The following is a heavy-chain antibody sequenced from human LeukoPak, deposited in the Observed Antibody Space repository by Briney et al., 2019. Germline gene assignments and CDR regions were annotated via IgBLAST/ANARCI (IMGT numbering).Heavy chain of an antibody. CDR2: ISSSSSTI. Sequence: QPGGSLKLSCAASGFTFSSYSMNWVRQAPGKGLEWVSYISSSSSTIYYADSVKGRFTISRDNAKNSLYLQMNSLRAEDTAVYYCARGGAEWEPAAYYFDYWGQGTLVTVSS. D-gene: IGHD1-26*01. CDR1: GFTFSSYS. J-gene: IGHJ4*02. CDR3: ARGGAEWEPAAYYFDY. V-gene: IGHV3-48*04.